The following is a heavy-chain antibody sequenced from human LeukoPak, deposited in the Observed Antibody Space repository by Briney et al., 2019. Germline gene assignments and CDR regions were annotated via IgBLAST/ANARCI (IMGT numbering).Heavy chain of an antibody. CDR1: GFTFSTST. CDR2: IGASGSDM. V-gene: IGHV3-21*01. Sequence: GGSLRLSCAASGFTFSTSTMNWVRQAPGRGLEWFSSIGASGSDMYYAASVKGRFTISRDNAKNSLFLQLNSLRAEDTATYYCVRGDRRKDWGQGTLVTVSS. D-gene: IGHD3-16*02. CDR3: VRGDRRKD. J-gene: IGHJ4*02.